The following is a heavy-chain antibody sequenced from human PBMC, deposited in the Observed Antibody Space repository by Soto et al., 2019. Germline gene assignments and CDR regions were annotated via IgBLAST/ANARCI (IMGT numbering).Heavy chain of an antibody. CDR2: ISGSGGSA. CDR3: AKKDGSWYHPAGDY. Sequence: EVQLLESGGGLVQPGGSLRISCAASGFTFSSYSMTWVRQAPGKGLEWVSAISGSGGSAYYADSVKGRFTISRDNSKNTLYLQMNSLRAEDTAVYYCAKKDGSWYHPAGDYWGQGTLVTLSP. D-gene: IGHD6-13*01. CDR1: GFTFSSYS. V-gene: IGHV3-23*01. J-gene: IGHJ4*02.